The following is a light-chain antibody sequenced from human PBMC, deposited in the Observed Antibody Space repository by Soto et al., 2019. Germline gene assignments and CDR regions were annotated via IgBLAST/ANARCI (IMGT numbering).Light chain of an antibody. CDR3: AAWDDSLSGPV. J-gene: IGLJ2*01. V-gene: IGLV1-47*01. CDR1: SSNIGSNY. CDR2: RNN. Sequence: QSVLTQPPSASGTPGQRVTISCSGSSSNIGSNYVYWYQQLPGTAPKLLIYRNNQRPSGVPDRFSGSKSGTSASLAISGLRYEDEDDYYCAAWDDSLSGPVFGGGTKVTVL.